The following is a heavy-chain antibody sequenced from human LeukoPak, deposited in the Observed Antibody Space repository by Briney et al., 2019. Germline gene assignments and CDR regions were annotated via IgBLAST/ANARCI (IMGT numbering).Heavy chain of an antibody. D-gene: IGHD3-10*01. CDR1: GGTFSSYA. CDR3: ASTYGSGSYGDYYYYGMDV. CDR2: IIPIFGTA. V-gene: IGHV1-69*13. J-gene: IGHJ6*04. Sequence: SLKVSCKDSGGTFSSYAISWVRQAPGQGLEWMGGIIPIFGTANYAQKFQGRVTITADESTSTAYMELSSLRSEDTAVYYCASTYGSGSYGDYYYYGMDVWGKGTTVTVSS.